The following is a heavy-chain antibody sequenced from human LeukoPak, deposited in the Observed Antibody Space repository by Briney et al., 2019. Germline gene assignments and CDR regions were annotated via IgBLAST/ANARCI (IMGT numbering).Heavy chain of an antibody. V-gene: IGHV3-7*01. Sequence: PGGSLRLSCAASGFTFGSYWMSWVRQAPGKGLEWVANIKQDGSEKYYVDSVKGRSTISRDNAKNSLYLQMSSLRAEDTAVYYCAKEFDLWGQGTLVTVSS. CDR2: IKQDGSEK. CDR1: GFTFGSYW. J-gene: IGHJ5*02. CDR3: AKEFDL.